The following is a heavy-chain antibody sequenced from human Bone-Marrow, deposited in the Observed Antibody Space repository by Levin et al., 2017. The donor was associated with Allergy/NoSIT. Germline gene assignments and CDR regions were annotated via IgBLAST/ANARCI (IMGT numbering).Heavy chain of an antibody. CDR2: ITSPGGNT. D-gene: IGHD3-3*01. CDR1: GFNFDIYA. CDR3: AKGGVAEPIDH. Sequence: PGGSLRLSCAVSGFNFDIYALTWVRQAPGKALDWVSTITSPGGNTYYSDSVRGRFTVSRDISKSTLYLQMNGLRADDTAVYFCAKGGVAEPIDHWGQGTLVTVSS. J-gene: IGHJ4*02. V-gene: IGHV3-23*01.